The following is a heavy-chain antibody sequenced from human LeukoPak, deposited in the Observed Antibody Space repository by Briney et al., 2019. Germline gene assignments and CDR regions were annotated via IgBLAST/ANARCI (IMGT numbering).Heavy chain of an antibody. D-gene: IGHD3-22*01. V-gene: IGHV3-30*03. J-gene: IGHJ4*02. CDR3: ARDGVWYYYDSSGYSFDY. CDR2: ISYDGSNK. CDR1: GFTFSSYA. Sequence: GGSLRLSCAASGFTFSSYAMSWVRQAPGKGLEWVAVISYDGSNKYYADSVKGRFTISRDNAKNSLYLQMNSLRDEDTAVYYCARDGVWYYYDSSGYSFDYWGQGTLVTVSS.